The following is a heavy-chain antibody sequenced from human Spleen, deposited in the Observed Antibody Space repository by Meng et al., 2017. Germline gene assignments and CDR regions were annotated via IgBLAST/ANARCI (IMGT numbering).Heavy chain of an antibody. CDR2: INHSGST. CDR1: GGSFSGYY. Sequence: QVQRQQWGAGLLKPSETLSLTCVVYGGSFSGYYWSWIRQPPGKGLEWIGEINHSGSTNYNPSLESRATISVDTSQNNLSLKLSSVTAADSAVYYCARGPTTMAHDFDYWGQGTLVTVSS. D-gene: IGHD4-11*01. CDR3: ARGPTTMAHDFDY. J-gene: IGHJ4*02. V-gene: IGHV4-34*01.